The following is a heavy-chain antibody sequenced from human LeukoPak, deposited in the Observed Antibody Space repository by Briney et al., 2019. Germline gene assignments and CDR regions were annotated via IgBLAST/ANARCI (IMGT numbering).Heavy chain of an antibody. V-gene: IGHV3-49*04. Sequence: GGSLRLSCTTSGFTFGDYAINWVRQAPGKGLEWVGFIGSKAYGGPAEFAASMKGRFTISRDDSKGVAYLQMNSLTTDDTAVYYCTRTGLITVADYFDSWGQGTLVTVS. CDR3: TRTGLITVADYFDS. CDR1: GFTFGDYA. CDR2: IGSKAYGGPA. J-gene: IGHJ4*02. D-gene: IGHD6-19*01.